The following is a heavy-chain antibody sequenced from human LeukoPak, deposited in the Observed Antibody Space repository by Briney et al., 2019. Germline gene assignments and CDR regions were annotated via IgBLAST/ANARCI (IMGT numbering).Heavy chain of an antibody. CDR1: GGSISSYC. J-gene: IGHJ6*02. D-gene: IGHD3-3*01. CDR2: IYYSGST. CDR3: ARDSKVYDFWSGYYYYGMDV. Sequence: SETLSLTCTVSGGSISSYCWSWIRQPPGKGLEWIGYIYYSGSTNYNPSLKSRVTISVDTSKNQFSLKLSSVTAADTAVYYCARDSKVYDFWSGYYYYGMDVWGQGTTVTVSS. V-gene: IGHV4-59*01.